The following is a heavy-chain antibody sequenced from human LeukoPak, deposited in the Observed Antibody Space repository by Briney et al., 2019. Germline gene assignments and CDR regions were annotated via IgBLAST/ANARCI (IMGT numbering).Heavy chain of an antibody. V-gene: IGHV4-4*08. Sequence: PSETLSLTCAVYGGSFSGYYWSWIRQPPGKGLEWIGRIYTSGSTNYNPSLKSRVTISVDTSKNQFSLKLSSVTAADTAVYYCARDQRDFWSGRYYYYYMDVWGKGTTVTVSS. D-gene: IGHD3-3*01. CDR2: IYTSGST. CDR3: ARDQRDFWSGRYYYYYMDV. CDR1: GGSFSGYY. J-gene: IGHJ6*03.